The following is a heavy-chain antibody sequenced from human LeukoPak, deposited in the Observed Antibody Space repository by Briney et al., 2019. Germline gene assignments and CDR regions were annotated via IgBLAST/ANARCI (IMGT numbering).Heavy chain of an antibody. CDR3: ARHHPRSGSYYYAY. CDR1: GFTVSSNY. J-gene: IGHJ4*02. D-gene: IGHD1-26*01. Sequence: GGPLRLSCAASGFTVSSNYMSWVRQAPGKGLEWVSVIYSGGSTYYADSVKGRFTISRDNSKNTLYLQMNSLRAEDTAVYYCARHHPRSGSYYYAYWGQGTLVNVSS. V-gene: IGHV3-53*01. CDR2: IYSGGST.